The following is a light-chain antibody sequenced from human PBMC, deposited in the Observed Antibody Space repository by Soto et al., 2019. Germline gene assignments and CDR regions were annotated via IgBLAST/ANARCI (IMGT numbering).Light chain of an antibody. J-gene: IGKJ2*01. CDR3: HHYNDWPPKQYT. CDR2: GAS. CDR1: QSVSSN. V-gene: IGKV3-15*01. Sequence: EIVMTQSTATLSVSPGERATLSCRASQSVSSNLAWYQQKLGQAPRLIIYGASSRATGIPARFSGSGSGTEFTLTVSSLQSEDFAVYYCHHYNDWPPKQYTFGQGTKLEIK.